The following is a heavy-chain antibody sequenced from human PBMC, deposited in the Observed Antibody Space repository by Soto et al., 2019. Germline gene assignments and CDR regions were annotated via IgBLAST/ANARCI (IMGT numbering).Heavy chain of an antibody. CDR2: ILPIFATA. Sequence: QVQLVQSGAEVTKPGSSVKVSCKASGGTFNNYVVNWVRQAPGQGLEWMGGILPIFATANYAQKFQGRVPITADKSTSTAYMELTSLRSEDTAVYYCAGRCDSTTCLGHFDYWGQGTLVTVAS. D-gene: IGHD2-2*01. V-gene: IGHV1-69*06. CDR1: GGTFNNYV. J-gene: IGHJ4*02. CDR3: AGRCDSTTCLGHFDY.